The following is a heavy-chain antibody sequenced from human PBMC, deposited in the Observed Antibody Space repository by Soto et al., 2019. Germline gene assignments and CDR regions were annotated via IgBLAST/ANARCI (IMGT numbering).Heavy chain of an antibody. CDR3: TRVRDSNDY. CDR2: IRSSGRSI. J-gene: IGHJ4*02. Sequence: RRLSCVGSGFTFSSYEMNWVRQAPGKGLEWASNIRSSGRSINYADSVKGRFTISRDNAKNSLYLQMNSLRAEDTAVYYCTRVRDSNDYWGQGTLVTVSS. CDR1: GFTFSSYE. V-gene: IGHV3-48*03. D-gene: IGHD3-22*01.